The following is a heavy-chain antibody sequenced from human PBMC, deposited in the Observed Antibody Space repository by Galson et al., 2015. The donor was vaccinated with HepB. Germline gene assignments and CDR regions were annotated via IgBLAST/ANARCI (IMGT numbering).Heavy chain of an antibody. D-gene: IGHD3-10*01. J-gene: IGHJ5*02. CDR3: ALQGSGSSSNWFDP. Sequence: VKVSCKASGYTFTGYYMHWVRQAPGQGLEWMGRINPNSGGTNYAQKFQGRVTMTRDTSISTAYMELSRLRSDDTAVYYCALQGSGSSSNWFDPWGQGTLVTVSS. CDR1: GYTFTGYY. CDR2: INPNSGGT. V-gene: IGHV1-2*06.